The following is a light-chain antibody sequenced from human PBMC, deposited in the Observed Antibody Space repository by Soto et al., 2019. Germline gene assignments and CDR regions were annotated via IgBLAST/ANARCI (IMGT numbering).Light chain of an antibody. V-gene: IGKV3-20*01. CDR1: QRVSNSY. CDR3: QQYGGSPRYT. CDR2: GAA. J-gene: IGKJ2*01. Sequence: ETVLTQSPGTLSLSPGERATLSCRASQRVSNSYLAWYQQKPGQAPRLLISGAASRATVIPDRFSGSGSGTDFTLTISRLEPEDFAVYYCQQYGGSPRYTFGQGTKLEI.